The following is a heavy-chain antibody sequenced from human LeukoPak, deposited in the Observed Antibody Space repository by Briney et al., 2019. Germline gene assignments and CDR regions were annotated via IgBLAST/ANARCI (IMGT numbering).Heavy chain of an antibody. J-gene: IGHJ4*02. D-gene: IGHD6-19*01. CDR1: GFTFSSYA. CDR2: ISGSGGST. CDR3: AKDTVLGYSSGWSYFDY. V-gene: IGHV3-23*01. Sequence: GGSLRLSCAASGFTFSSYAMSWVRQAPGKGLEWVSAISGSGGSTYYADSVKGRFTISRDNSKNTPYLQMNSLRAEDTALYYCAKDTVLGYSSGWSYFDYWGQGTLVTVSS.